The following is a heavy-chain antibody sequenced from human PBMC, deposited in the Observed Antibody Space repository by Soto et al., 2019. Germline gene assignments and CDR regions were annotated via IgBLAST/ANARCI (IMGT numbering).Heavy chain of an antibody. CDR1: GGTFSSYA. Sequence: SVKVSCKASGGTFSSYAISWVRQAPGQGLEWMGGFIPIFGTANYAQKFQGRVTITADESTSTAYMELSSLRSEDTAVYYCASGTPKKNYYDSSGYYALGWFDPWGQGTLVTVSS. CDR2: FIPIFGTA. J-gene: IGHJ5*02. CDR3: ASGTPKKNYYDSSGYYALGWFDP. D-gene: IGHD3-22*01. V-gene: IGHV1-69*13.